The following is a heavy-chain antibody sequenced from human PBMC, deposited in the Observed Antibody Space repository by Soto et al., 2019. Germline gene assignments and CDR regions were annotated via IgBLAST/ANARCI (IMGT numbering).Heavy chain of an antibody. J-gene: IGHJ4*02. Sequence: QVQLVESGGGVVQPGRSLRVSCAASGFTFSNYAMHWVLPAPGKGLEWVAVVSYAGSKQFYADSVEGRFTISRDRSKSTLYLHMDNLRDEDTAVYYCARDRVYYYDNSGYYNFDYWGQGTLVTVSS. D-gene: IGHD3-22*01. V-gene: IGHV3-30-3*01. CDR3: ARDRVYYYDNSGYYNFDY. CDR2: VSYAGSKQ. CDR1: GFTFSNYA.